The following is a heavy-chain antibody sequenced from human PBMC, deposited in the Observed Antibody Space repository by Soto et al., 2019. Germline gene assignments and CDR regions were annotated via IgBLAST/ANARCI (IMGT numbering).Heavy chain of an antibody. CDR3: ARDRKGLPPDVDYYYGMDV. V-gene: IGHV4-61*01. CDR1: GGSVSSGSYY. D-gene: IGHD4-17*01. Sequence: SETLSLTCTVSGGSVSSGSYYWSWIRQPPGKGLEWIGYIYYSGSTNYNPSLKSRVTISVDTSKNQFSLKLSSVTAADTAVYYCARDRKGLPPDVDYYYGMDVWGQGTTVTVSS. J-gene: IGHJ6*02. CDR2: IYYSGST.